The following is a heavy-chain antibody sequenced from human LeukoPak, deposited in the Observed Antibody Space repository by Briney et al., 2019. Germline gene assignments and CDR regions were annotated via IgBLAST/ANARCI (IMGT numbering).Heavy chain of an antibody. D-gene: IGHD3-10*01. CDR3: ARVMAPLYGSGRALYFDY. CDR1: GGSISTYY. Sequence: PSETLSLTCTVSGGSISTYYWSWVRQPSGKGLEWIGRIYATGSTNYNPSLMRRVSISVDTSRNQFSLRLSSVTAADTAIYYCARVMAPLYGSGRALYFDYWGQGTLVTVSS. V-gene: IGHV4-4*07. CDR2: IYATGST. J-gene: IGHJ4*02.